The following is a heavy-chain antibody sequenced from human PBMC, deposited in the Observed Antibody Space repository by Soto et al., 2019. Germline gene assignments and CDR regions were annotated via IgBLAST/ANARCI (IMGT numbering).Heavy chain of an antibody. V-gene: IGHV3-11*06. Sequence: PGGSLRLSCAASGFTINEYYMSWIRQAPGNGLEWISYSSNSGTFARYADSVKGRFSISRENAKNSLYLQINSLRGDDTAIYYCARSGDNYNLLGYWAQGTSVTVSS. CDR3: ARSGDNYNLLGY. D-gene: IGHD1-1*01. CDR2: SSNSGTFA. J-gene: IGHJ4*02. CDR1: GFTINEYY.